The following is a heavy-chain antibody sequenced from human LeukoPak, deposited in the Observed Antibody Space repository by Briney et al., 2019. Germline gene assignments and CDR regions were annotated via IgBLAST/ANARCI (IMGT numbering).Heavy chain of an antibody. CDR3: AKDQNTVATAPFDY. D-gene: IGHD4-17*01. V-gene: IGHV3-7*03. J-gene: IGHJ4*02. Sequence: GSLRLSCAASGFTFSSYWMSWVRQAPGKGLEWVANIKQDGSEKYYVDSMKGRFTISRDNAKNSLYLQMNSLRAEDTAVYYCAKDQNTVATAPFDYWGLGTLVTVSS. CDR2: IKQDGSEK. CDR1: GFTFSSYW.